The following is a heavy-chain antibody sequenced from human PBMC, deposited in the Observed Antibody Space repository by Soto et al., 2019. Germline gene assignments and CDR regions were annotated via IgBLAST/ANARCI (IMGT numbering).Heavy chain of an antibody. V-gene: IGHV1-69*04. CDR1: GGSFSTHS. CDR2: IIPMLDIT. D-gene: IGHD1-26*01. Sequence: QLQLVQSGTELKKPGSSVKVSCKASGGSFSTHSITWVRQAPGQGPEWMGRIIPMLDITDYAQKFQGRVTITADKSTSTAYMELIRLTSEDTAVYYCAQDVGDLGQGTLVTVSS. CDR3: AQDVGD. J-gene: IGHJ1*01.